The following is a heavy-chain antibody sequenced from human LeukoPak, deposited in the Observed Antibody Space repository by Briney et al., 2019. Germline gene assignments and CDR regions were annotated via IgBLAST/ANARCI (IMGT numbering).Heavy chain of an antibody. CDR2: IYSGGST. CDR3: ASHSAAGPYYFDY. V-gene: IGHV3-53*01. J-gene: IGHJ4*02. CDR1: GFTVSSNY. Sequence: GGSLRLSCAASGFTVSSNYMSWVRQAPGKGLEWVSVIYSGGSTYYADSVKGRFTISRDNFKNTLYLQMNSLRAEDTAVYYCASHSAAGPYYFDYWGQGTLVTVSS. D-gene: IGHD6-13*01.